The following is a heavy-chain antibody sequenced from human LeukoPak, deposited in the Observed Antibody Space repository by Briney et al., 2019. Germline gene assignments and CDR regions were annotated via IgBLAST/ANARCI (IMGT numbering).Heavy chain of an antibody. V-gene: IGHV1-18*01. Sequence: ASVKVSFKASGYTFTSYGISWVRQAPGQGLEWMGWISAYNGNTNYAQKLQGRVTMTTDTSTSTAYMELRSLRSDDTAVYYCARGEMATPDGYYYYMDVWGKGTTVTISS. CDR1: GYTFTSYG. CDR3: ARGEMATPDGYYYYMDV. D-gene: IGHD5-24*01. CDR2: ISAYNGNT. J-gene: IGHJ6*03.